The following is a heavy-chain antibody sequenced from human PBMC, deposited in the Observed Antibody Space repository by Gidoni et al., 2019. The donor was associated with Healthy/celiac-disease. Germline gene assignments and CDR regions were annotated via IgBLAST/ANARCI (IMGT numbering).Heavy chain of an antibody. J-gene: IGHJ4*02. CDR1: GFTFSGYA. V-gene: IGHV3-23*01. CDR2: IIGSGGST. Sequence: EVQLLESGGGLVQPGGSLRLSCAASGFTFSGYAMSWVRPAPGKGLEWVSAIIGSGGSTYYADSVKCLFTISRDNSKNTLYLQMNSLRAEDTAVYYCAKVRSRHPLGWDFDYWGQGTLVTVSS. CDR3: AKVRSRHPLGWDFDY. D-gene: IGHD7-27*01.